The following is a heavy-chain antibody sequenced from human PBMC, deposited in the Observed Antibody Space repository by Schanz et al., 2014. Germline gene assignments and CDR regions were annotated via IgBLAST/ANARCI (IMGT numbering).Heavy chain of an antibody. CDR3: ARGGGVAAST. J-gene: IGHJ4*02. Sequence: EVQLVESGGGLVQPGGSLRLSCAASGFTVSNNLMRCVRQAPGKGLEWVSIIYSGGSTFYADSVKGRFTISRDNSKNSLDLQMNSLRAEDTAGYYCARGGGVAASTRGQGTLVTVSS. V-gene: IGHV3-66*01. D-gene: IGHD6-6*01. CDR2: IYSGGST. CDR1: GFTVSNNL.